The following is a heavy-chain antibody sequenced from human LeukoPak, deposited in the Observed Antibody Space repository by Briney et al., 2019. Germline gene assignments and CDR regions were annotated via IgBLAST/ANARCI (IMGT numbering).Heavy chain of an antibody. CDR1: GFTFSSYA. V-gene: IGHV3-23*01. CDR3: AKCGSSWYFSDAFDI. Sequence: PGGSLRLSCAASGFTFSSYAMSWVREAPGKGLEWVSAISGSGGSTYYADSVKGRFTISRDNSKNTLYLQMNSLRAEDTAVYYCAKCGSSWYFSDAFDIWGQGTMVTVSS. D-gene: IGHD6-13*01. CDR2: ISGSGGST. J-gene: IGHJ3*02.